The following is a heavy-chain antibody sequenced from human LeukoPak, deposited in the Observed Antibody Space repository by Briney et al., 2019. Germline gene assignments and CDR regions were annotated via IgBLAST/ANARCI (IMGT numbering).Heavy chain of an antibody. V-gene: IGHV3-23*01. Sequence: GGSLRPSCAASGFTFSSYAMSWVRQAPGKGLEWVSAISGSGGSTYYADSVKGRFTISRDNSKNTLYLQMNSLRAEDTAVYYCAKEGGSYYYGSGSHVTDDYWGQGTLVTVSS. CDR2: ISGSGGST. CDR3: AKEGGSYYYGSGSHVTDDY. J-gene: IGHJ4*02. CDR1: GFTFSSYA. D-gene: IGHD3-10*01.